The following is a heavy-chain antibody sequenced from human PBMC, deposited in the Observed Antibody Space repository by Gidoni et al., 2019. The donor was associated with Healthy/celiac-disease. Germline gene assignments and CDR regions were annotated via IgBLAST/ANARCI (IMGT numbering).Heavy chain of an antibody. CDR2: FIPLFGTS. J-gene: IGHJ6*02. V-gene: IGHV1-69*01. CDR1: GGTFRSYA. D-gene: IGHD5-12*01. CDR3: AKMATIPRPPNYYYGMDV. Sequence: QVQLVQSGAEVKKPGSSVKVACKASGGTFRSYAISWVRQAPGQGLEWMGGFIPLFGTSNYAQQFQGRVTITADESTSTAYMELSSLRSEDTAVYYCAKMATIPRPPNYYYGMDVWGQGTTVTVSS.